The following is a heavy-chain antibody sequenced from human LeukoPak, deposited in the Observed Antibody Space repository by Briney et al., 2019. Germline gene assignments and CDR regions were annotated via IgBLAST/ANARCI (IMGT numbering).Heavy chain of an antibody. D-gene: IGHD4-17*01. CDR1: GYTFTGYY. V-gene: IGHV1-2*02. CDR2: INPNSGGT. CDR3: ARDFRDYGDYDDY. J-gene: IGHJ4*02. Sequence: ASVKVSCRASGYTFTGYYMHWVRQAPGQGLEWMGWINPNSGGTNYAQKFQGRVTMTRDTSISTAYMELSRLRSDDTAVYYCARDFRDYGDYDDYWGQGTLVTVSS.